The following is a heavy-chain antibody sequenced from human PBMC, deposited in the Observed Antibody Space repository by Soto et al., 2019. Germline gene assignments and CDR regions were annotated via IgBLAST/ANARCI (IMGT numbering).Heavy chain of an antibody. CDR3: ANSDDYLRPFDI. Sequence: GGSLRLSCAASGFTFSSYGMHWVRQAPGKGLEWVAVISYDGSNKYYADSVKGRFTISRDNSKNTLYLQMNSLRAEDTAVYYCANSDDYLRPFDIWGQGTMVTVSS. CDR1: GFTFSSYG. D-gene: IGHD4-17*01. V-gene: IGHV3-30*18. CDR2: ISYDGSNK. J-gene: IGHJ3*02.